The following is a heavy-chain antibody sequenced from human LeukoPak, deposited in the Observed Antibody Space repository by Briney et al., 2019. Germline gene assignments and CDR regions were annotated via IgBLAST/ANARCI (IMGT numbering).Heavy chain of an antibody. Sequence: GGSLRLSCAASGFTFSSYAMHWVRQAPGKGLEWVAVISYDGSNKYYADSVKGRFTISRDNSKNTLYLQMNSLRAEDTAVYYCARVPSSSWYGDAFDIWGQGTMVTVSS. V-gene: IGHV3-30*04. D-gene: IGHD6-13*01. CDR3: ARVPSSSWYGDAFDI. CDR2: ISYDGSNK. CDR1: GFTFSSYA. J-gene: IGHJ3*02.